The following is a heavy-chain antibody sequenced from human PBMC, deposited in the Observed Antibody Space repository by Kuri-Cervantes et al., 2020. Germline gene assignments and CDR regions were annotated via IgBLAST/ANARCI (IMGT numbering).Heavy chain of an antibody. V-gene: IGHV3-15*01. CDR1: EITFSNAW. Sequence: GESLKISCAASEITFSNAWMSWVRQAPGKGLEWVGRIKGKTDGGTIDYAAPVKGRFTISRDDSKNMLYLQMNSLKIEDTAVYYCATGFDPWGQGTLVTVSS. CDR2: IKGKTDGGTI. J-gene: IGHJ5*02. CDR3: ATGFDP.